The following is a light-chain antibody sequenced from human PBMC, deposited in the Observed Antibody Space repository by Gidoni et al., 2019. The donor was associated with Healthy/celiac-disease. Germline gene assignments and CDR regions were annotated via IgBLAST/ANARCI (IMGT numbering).Light chain of an antibody. J-gene: IGKJ1*01. V-gene: IGKV1-39*01. CDR3: QQSYSTPVT. CDR1: QSISSY. Sequence: DIQMTPHPSSLSASVGDRVTITCRASQSISSYLNWYQQKPGKAPKLLIYAASSLQSGVPSRFSGSGSGTDFTLTISSLQPEDFATYYCQQSYSTPVTFGQGTKVEIK. CDR2: AAS.